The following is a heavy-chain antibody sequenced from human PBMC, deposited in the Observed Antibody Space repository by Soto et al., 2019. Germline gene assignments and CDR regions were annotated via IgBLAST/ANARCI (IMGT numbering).Heavy chain of an antibody. CDR3: ARDCSSSSCSVWRY. V-gene: IGHV3-7*03. Sequence: GGSLRLSCAASGFTFSSYWMSWVRQAPGKGLEWVATIRQDGNKKHYVDSVKGRFTISRDNAKNTLFLQMNSLRAEDTALYYCARDCSSSSCSVWRYWGQGTQVTVSS. CDR2: IRQDGNKK. J-gene: IGHJ4*02. CDR1: GFTFSSYW. D-gene: IGHD2-2*01.